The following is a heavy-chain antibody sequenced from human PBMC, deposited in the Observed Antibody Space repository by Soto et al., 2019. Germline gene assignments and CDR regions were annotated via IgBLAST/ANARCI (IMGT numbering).Heavy chain of an antibody. CDR3: ARAKQPPYGDYGFDY. Sequence: LSLTCTVSGGSVSSGSYYWSWIRQPPGKGLEWIGYIYYSGSTNYNPSLKSRVTISVDTSKNQFSLKLSSVTAADTAVYYCARAKQPPYGDYGFDYWGQGTLVTVSS. CDR1: GGSVSSGSYY. D-gene: IGHD4-17*01. V-gene: IGHV4-61*01. J-gene: IGHJ4*02. CDR2: IYYSGST.